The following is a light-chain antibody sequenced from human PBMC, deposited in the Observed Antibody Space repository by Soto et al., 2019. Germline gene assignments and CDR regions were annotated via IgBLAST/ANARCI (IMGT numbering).Light chain of an antibody. CDR3: RQYSSYRT. CDR2: DAS. CDR1: RTISSW. V-gene: IGKV1-5*01. J-gene: IGKJ1*01. Sequence: DIQMTQSPSTLSGSVGDRVTITCRASRTISSWLAWYQQKPGKAPKLLIYDASILESGVPSRFSGSGSGTEFSLTISSLQPDDFATYSCRQYSSYRTFGQGTKVDIK.